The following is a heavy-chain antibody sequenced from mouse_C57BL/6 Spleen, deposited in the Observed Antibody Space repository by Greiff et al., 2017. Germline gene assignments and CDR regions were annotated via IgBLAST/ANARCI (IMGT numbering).Heavy chain of an antibody. CDR1: GYTFTDYN. Sequence: EVQLQESGPELVKPGASVKMSCKASGYTFTDYNMHWVKQSHGKSLEWIGYINPNNGGTSYNQKFKGKATLTVNKSSSTAYMELRSLTSEDSAVYYCVREGILWLRRGAMDYWGQGTSVTVSS. CDR3: VREGILWLRRGAMDY. CDR2: INPNNGGT. V-gene: IGHV1-22*01. D-gene: IGHD2-2*01. J-gene: IGHJ4*01.